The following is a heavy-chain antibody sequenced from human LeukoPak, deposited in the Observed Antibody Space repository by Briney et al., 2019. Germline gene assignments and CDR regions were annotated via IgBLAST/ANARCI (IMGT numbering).Heavy chain of an antibody. CDR3: ARVSTRYGGDAFDI. CDR1: GFTFSSYG. CDR2: ISSSSSYI. J-gene: IGHJ3*02. D-gene: IGHD4-23*01. V-gene: IGHV3-21*01. Sequence: GGSLRLSCAASGFTFSSYGMNWVRQAPGKGLEWVSSISSSSSYIYYADSVKGRFTISRDNAKNSLYLQMNSLRAEDTAVYYCARVSTRYGGDAFDIWGQGTMVTVSS.